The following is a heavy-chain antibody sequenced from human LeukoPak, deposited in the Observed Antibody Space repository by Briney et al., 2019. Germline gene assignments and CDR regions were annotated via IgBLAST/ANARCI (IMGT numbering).Heavy chain of an antibody. CDR1: GYTLTELS. CDR3: ATTVHRYCSSTSCYGNNWFDP. Sequence: ASLKVSCKVSGYTLTELSMHWVRQAPGKGLEWMGGFDPEDGETIYAQKFQGRVTMTEDTSTDTAYMELSSLRSEDTAVYYCATTVHRYCSSTSCYGNNWFDPWGQGTLVTVSS. J-gene: IGHJ5*02. D-gene: IGHD2-2*01. CDR2: FDPEDGET. V-gene: IGHV1-24*01.